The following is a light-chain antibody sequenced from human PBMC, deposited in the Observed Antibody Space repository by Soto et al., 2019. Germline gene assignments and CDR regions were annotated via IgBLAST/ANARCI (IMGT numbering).Light chain of an antibody. J-gene: IGKJ1*01. CDR3: HQYGSSPGT. CDR2: AAS. Sequence: EIVLTQSPGTLSLSPGERATLSCRASQSVTRDYLAWYQQKPGQAPRLLIYAASSRATGIPDRFSGSGSGTDFTLTISRLEPEDFAVYYCHQYGSSPGTFGPGTKVDIK. CDR1: QSVTRDY. V-gene: IGKV3-20*01.